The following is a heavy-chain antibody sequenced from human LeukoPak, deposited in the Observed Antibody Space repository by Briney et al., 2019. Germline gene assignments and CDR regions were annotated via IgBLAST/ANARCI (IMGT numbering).Heavy chain of an antibody. D-gene: IGHD3-3*01. V-gene: IGHV4-59*01. J-gene: IGHJ6*03. CDR3: ARGGSYYDFWSGYYDYYYYMDL. CDR1: GGSISSYY. Sequence: SETLSLTCTVSGGSISSYYWSWIRQPPGKGLEWIGYIYYSGSTNYNPSLKSRVTISVDTSKNQFSLRLTSVTAADTAVYYCARGGSYYDFWSGYYDYYYYMDLWGKGTTVTVSS. CDR2: IYYSGST.